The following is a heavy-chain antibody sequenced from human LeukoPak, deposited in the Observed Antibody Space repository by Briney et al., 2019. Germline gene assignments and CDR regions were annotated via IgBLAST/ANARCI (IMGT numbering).Heavy chain of an antibody. V-gene: IGHV4-59*01. Sequence: PSETLSLTCTVSGVSISDYYWTWIRQPPGKGLEWIGYIYYSGSTNYNPSLKSRVAISVDTSKNQFSLKLNSVTAADTALYYCAGEGWGRLGYWGQGTLVTVSS. J-gene: IGHJ4*02. CDR3: AGEGWGRLGY. D-gene: IGHD3-16*01. CDR1: GVSISDYY. CDR2: IYYSGST.